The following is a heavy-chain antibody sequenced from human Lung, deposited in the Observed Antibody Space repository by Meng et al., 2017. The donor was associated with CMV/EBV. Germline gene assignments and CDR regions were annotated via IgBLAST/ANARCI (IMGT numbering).Heavy chain of an antibody. Sequence: GEXXKISCAASRFTFGTYWMTWVRQAPGKGLEWVATIKEDGSEKYYVDSVKGRFAISRDNAQNSLYLQMDSLRAEDTAVYYCARGRFAFDFLGQGTLVTVSS. CDR3: ARGRFAFDF. D-gene: IGHD3-16*01. V-gene: IGHV3-7*01. CDR2: IKEDGSEK. CDR1: RFTFGTYW. J-gene: IGHJ4*02.